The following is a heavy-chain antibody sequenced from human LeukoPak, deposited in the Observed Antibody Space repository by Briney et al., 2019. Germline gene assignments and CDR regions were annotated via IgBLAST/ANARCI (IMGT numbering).Heavy chain of an antibody. V-gene: IGHV4-39*01. CDR1: GGSISSGSYY. J-gene: IGHJ4*02. CDR2: IYYSGST. CDR3: ARHPQTYYFDY. Sequence: SETLSLTCTVSGGSISSGSYYWGWIRQPPGKGLEWIGSIYYSGSTYYNPSLKSRVTISVDTSKNQFSLKLSSVTAADTAVYYCARHPQTYYFDYWGQGTLVTVSS.